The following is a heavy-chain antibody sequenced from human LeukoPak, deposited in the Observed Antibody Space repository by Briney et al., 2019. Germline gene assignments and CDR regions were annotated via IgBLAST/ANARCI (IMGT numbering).Heavy chain of an antibody. CDR1: GFTFSSYS. CDR3: ARDRPTGASRLFVVQ. J-gene: IGHJ4*02. V-gene: IGHV3-21*01. D-gene: IGHD3-3*01. CDR2: MSSGSRYI. Sequence: GGSLRLSCAASGFTFSSYSMTWVRQAPGKGLEWVSSMSSGSRYIYYADSVRGRFTISRDNAKNSLYLLMNSLRAEDTAVYYCARDRPTGASRLFVVQWGEGTLVTVSS.